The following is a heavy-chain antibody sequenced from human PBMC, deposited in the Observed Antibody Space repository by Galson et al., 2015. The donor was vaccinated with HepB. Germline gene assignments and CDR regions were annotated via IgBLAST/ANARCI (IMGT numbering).Heavy chain of an antibody. D-gene: IGHD3-16*02. J-gene: IGHJ4*02. CDR3: VRDPSDYVWGSYRLFEH. CDR1: GFSFSSYC. CDR2: ISGSRSHI. Sequence: SLRLSCAASGFSFSSYCMNWVRQSPGQGLEWVSSISGSRSHIYYAASVKGRFTVSRDNAKKSLYLQMNSLRVEDTAVYYCVRDPSDYVWGSYRLFEHWGQGALVTVSS. V-gene: IGHV3-21*01.